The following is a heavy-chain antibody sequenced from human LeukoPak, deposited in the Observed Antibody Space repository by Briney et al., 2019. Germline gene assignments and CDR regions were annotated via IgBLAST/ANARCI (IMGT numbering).Heavy chain of an antibody. CDR1: GGSISSYY. Sequence: SETLSLTCTVSGGSISSYYWSWIRQPPGKGLEWIGDIYYSGRTNYKPSLKSRVTILVDTSKNQFSLRLSSVTAADTAVYYCARVLTEYSGSRCLDFWGQGALVTVSS. J-gene: IGHJ4*02. V-gene: IGHV4-59*01. CDR2: IYYSGRT. D-gene: IGHD6-13*01. CDR3: ARVLTEYSGSRCLDF.